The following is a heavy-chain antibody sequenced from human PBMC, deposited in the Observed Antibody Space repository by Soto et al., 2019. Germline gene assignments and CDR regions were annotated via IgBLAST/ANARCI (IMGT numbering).Heavy chain of an antibody. CDR1: GGSISSSSYY. Sequence: QLQLQESGPGLVKPSETLSLTCTVSGGSISSSSYYWGWIRQPPGKGLEWIGSIYYSGSTYYNPSLKSRVTISVDTSKTQFSLKLSSVTAADTAVYYCASYPGYCSSTSCYGALGAFDIWGQGTMVTVSS. CDR3: ASYPGYCSSTSCYGALGAFDI. J-gene: IGHJ3*02. CDR2: IYYSGST. D-gene: IGHD2-2*01. V-gene: IGHV4-39*01.